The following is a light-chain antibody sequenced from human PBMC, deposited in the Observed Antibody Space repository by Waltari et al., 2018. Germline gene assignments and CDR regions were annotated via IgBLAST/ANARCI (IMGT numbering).Light chain of an antibody. V-gene: IGKV1-39*01. CDR3: QQSYSTHYT. Sequence: DIQMTQSPSSLSASVGDRVTITCRASQSISSYLNWYQQKPGKAPKLLIYAASILQSGVPSRFSGSGSVTDFTLTISSLQPEDFATYYCQQSYSTHYTFGQGTKLEIK. CDR2: AAS. CDR1: QSISSY. J-gene: IGKJ2*01.